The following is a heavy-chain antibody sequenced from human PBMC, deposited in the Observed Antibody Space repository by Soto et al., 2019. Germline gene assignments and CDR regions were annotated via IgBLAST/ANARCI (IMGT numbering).Heavy chain of an antibody. V-gene: IGHV3-30*03. D-gene: IGHD4-17*01. Sequence: QVQLVESGGGVVQPGRSLRLSCAASGFTFSSYGMHWVRQAPGKGLEWVAVISYDGSNKYYADSVKGRFTISRDNSKNTLYLQMNSLRAEDTAVYYCATSSGVTTPYHFDYWGQGTLVTVSS. CDR1: GFTFSSYG. CDR2: ISYDGSNK. CDR3: ATSSGVTTPYHFDY. J-gene: IGHJ4*02.